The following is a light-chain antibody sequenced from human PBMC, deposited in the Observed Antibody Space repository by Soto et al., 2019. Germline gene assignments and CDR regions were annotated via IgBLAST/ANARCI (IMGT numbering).Light chain of an antibody. J-gene: IGKJ2*01. CDR2: KAS. CDR1: QIVLTW. V-gene: IGKV1-5*03. Sequence: DIQVTQSPATLSASVGDTVSITCRASQIVLTWLAWYQQKPGKAPNLLIYKASRLRDGVPSRFSGSGSGTDFTLTITSLQPDDFASYFCQHYFSYPYAFGQGTKLEI. CDR3: QHYFSYPYA.